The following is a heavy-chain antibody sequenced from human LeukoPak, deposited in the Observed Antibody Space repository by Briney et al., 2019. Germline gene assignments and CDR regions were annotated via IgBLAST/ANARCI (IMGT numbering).Heavy chain of an antibody. CDR1: GFTVSSNY. D-gene: IGHD5-18*01. CDR2: IYSGGST. Sequence: GGSLRLSCAASGFTVSSNYMSWVRQAPGKGLEWVSVIYSGGSTYYADSVKGRFTISRDNSKSTLYLQMNSLRAEDTAVYYCAKEGRGYSYGPSYYYYMDVWGKGTTVTISS. V-gene: IGHV3-66*01. J-gene: IGHJ6*03. CDR3: AKEGRGYSYGPSYYYYMDV.